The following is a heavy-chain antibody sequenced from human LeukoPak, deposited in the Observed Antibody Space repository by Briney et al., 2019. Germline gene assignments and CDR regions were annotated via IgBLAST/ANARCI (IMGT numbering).Heavy chain of an antibody. CDR1: GGSISNYY. V-gene: IGHV4-4*07. CDR3: TRGGVPGAGNWFDP. D-gene: IGHD1-26*01. Sequence: PSEILSLTCSVSGGSISNYYWNWIRQPAGKGLEWIGRVHASVTTKYNPSLNSRVTMSLDTSRNQFSLKLSSVTAADTAVYYCTRGGVPGAGNWFDPWSQGTLVTVSS. J-gene: IGHJ5*02. CDR2: VHASVTT.